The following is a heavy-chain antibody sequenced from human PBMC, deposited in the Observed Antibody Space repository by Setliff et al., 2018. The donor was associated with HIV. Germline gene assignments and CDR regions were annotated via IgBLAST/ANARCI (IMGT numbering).Heavy chain of an antibody. Sequence: SETLSLTCTVSGGSTSSYYWNWIRQPPGKGLEWIGYIYYSGSTNYNPSLKSRVTISVDTSKNQFSLKVSSVTAADTAVYYCAREGPHYYGSGSYGYYYYGMDVWGQGTTVTVSS. J-gene: IGHJ6*02. CDR3: AREGPHYYGSGSYGYYYYGMDV. CDR1: GGSTSSYY. CDR2: IYYSGST. D-gene: IGHD3-10*01. V-gene: IGHV4-59*12.